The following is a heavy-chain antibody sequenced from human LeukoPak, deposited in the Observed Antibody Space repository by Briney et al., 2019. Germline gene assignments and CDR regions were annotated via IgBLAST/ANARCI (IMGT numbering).Heavy chain of an antibody. CDR2: ISGDGTIK. CDR1: GFPFSSYW. J-gene: IGHJ4*02. CDR3: SRSQFDY. V-gene: IGHV3-74*03. Sequence: GGSLRLSCEPSGFPFSSYWMLWVRQAPGKGLVWVSRISGDGTIKTYADFVRGRFTISRDNTKNILYLQMNSLRVEDKAIYFCSRSQFDYWGQGVLVTVSS.